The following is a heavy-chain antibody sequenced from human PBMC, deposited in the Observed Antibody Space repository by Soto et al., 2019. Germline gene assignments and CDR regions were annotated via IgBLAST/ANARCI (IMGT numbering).Heavy chain of an antibody. D-gene: IGHD6-13*01. V-gene: IGHV1-69*13. CDR1: GGTFSSYA. CDR3: ARELREAAAGWFDP. CDR2: IIPIFGTA. Sequence: RASVKVSCKASGGTFSSYAISWVRQAPGQGLEWMGGIIPIFGTANYAQKFQGRVTITADESTSTAYMELSSLRSEDTAVYYCARELREAAAGWFDPWGQGTLVTVSS. J-gene: IGHJ5*02.